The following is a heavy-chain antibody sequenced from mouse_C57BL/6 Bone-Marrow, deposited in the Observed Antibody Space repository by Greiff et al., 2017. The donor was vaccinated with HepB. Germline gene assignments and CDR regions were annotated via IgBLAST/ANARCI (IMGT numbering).Heavy chain of an antibody. CDR1: GFTFSDYY. D-gene: IGHD2-3*01. J-gene: IGHJ3*01. CDR3: ARGGGGYSSWFAY. V-gene: IGHV5-16*01. CDR2: INYDGSST. Sequence: EVKLMESEGGLVQPGSSMKLSCTASGFTFSDYYMAWVRQVPEKGLEWVANINYDGSSTYYLDSLKSRFIISRDNAKNILYLQMSSLKSEDTATYYCARGGGGYSSWFAYWGQGTLVTVSA.